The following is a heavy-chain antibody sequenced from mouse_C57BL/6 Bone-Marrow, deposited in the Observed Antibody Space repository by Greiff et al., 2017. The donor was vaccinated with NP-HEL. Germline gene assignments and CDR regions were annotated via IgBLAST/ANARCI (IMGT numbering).Heavy chain of an antibody. Sequence: QVQLQQSGAELARPGASVKLSCKASGYTFTSYGISWVKQRTGQGLEWIGEIYPRSGNTYYNEKFKGKATLTADKSSSTAYMELRGLTSGDSAVYFCASRFAYWGQGTLVTVSA. CDR2: IYPRSGNT. V-gene: IGHV1-81*01. CDR3: ASRFAY. CDR1: GYTFTSYG. J-gene: IGHJ3*01.